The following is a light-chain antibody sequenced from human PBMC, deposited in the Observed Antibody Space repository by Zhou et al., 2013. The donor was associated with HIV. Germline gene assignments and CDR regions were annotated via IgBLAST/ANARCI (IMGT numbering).Light chain of an antibody. CDR2: GAS. CDR1: QSVSNF. CDR3: QQYGGSPQT. V-gene: IGKV3-20*01. Sequence: EIVLTQSPATLSLSPGERATLSCRASQSVSNFLAWYQQKPGQAPRLLIYGASTRATGIPDRFSATGSGTDFTLAISRLEPEDFAVYYCQQYGGSPQTFGGGTKVEIK. J-gene: IGKJ4*01.